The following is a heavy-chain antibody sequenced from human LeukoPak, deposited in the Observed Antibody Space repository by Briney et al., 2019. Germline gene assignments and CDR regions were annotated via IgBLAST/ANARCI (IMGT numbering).Heavy chain of an antibody. CDR3: ARGDYDFYGQGY. CDR2: ISAYNGNT. J-gene: IGHJ4*02. V-gene: IGHV1-18*01. CDR1: GYTFTSYG. D-gene: IGHD3-3*01. Sequence: ASVKVSCKASGYTFTSYGISWVRQAPGQGLEWMGWISAYNGNTNYAQKFQGRVTITTDESTSTAYMELSSLRSEDTAVYYCARGDYDFYGQGYWGQGTLVTVSS.